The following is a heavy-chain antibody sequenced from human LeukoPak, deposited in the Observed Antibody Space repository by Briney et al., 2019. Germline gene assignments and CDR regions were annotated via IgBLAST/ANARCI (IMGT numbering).Heavy chain of an antibody. CDR1: GGSISSGSYY. Sequence: PSETLSLTCTVSGGSISSGSYYWSWIRQPAGKGLEWIGRIYTSGSTNYNPSLKSRVTISVDTSKNQFSLKLSSVTAADTAVYYCARVIAVAGTDNWFDPWGQGTLVTVSS. J-gene: IGHJ5*02. V-gene: IGHV4-61*02. D-gene: IGHD6-19*01. CDR3: ARVIAVAGTDNWFDP. CDR2: IYTSGST.